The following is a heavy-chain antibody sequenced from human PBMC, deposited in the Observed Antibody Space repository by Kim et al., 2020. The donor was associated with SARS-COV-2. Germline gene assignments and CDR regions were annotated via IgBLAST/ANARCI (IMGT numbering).Heavy chain of an antibody. CDR1: GGTFSSYA. D-gene: IGHD3-9*01. V-gene: IGHV1-69*04. CDR3: ARSDDILTGLVGDWFDP. J-gene: IGHJ5*02. CDR2: IIPILGIA. Sequence: SVKVSCKASGGTFSSYAISWVRQAPGQGLEWMGRIIPILGIANYAQKFQGRVTITADKSTSTAYMGLSSLRSEDTAVYYCARSDDILTGLVGDWFDPWGQGTLVTVSS.